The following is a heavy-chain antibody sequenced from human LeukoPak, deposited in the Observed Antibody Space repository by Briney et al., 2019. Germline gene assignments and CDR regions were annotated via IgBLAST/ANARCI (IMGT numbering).Heavy chain of an antibody. J-gene: IGHJ2*01. CDR1: GGSISGSSYY. Sequence: SETLSLTCTVSGGSISGSSYYWGWIRQPPGKGLEWIGSLYYSGSTYYNPSLKSRGTISIATSRNQFSLRLRSVTAADTATYYCARRAYYDTSGYSPVSGYFDVWGRGNLVTV. D-gene: IGHD3-22*01. CDR2: LYYSGST. V-gene: IGHV4-39*01. CDR3: ARRAYYDTSGYSPVSGYFDV.